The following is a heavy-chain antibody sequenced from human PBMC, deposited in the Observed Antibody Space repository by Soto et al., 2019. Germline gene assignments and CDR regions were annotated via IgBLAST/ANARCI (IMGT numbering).Heavy chain of an antibody. CDR1: GYTFTSYY. CDR2: INPSGGST. CDR3: ARDRYYYDSSGYYPSWGYYYGMDV. D-gene: IGHD3-22*01. Sequence: ASVKVSCKASGYTFTSYYMHWVRQAPGQGLEWMGIINPSGGSTSYAQKFQGRVTMTRDTSTSTVYMELSSLRSEDTAVYYCARDRYYYDSSGYYPSWGYYYGMDVWGQGTTVTVSS. V-gene: IGHV1-46*03. J-gene: IGHJ6*02.